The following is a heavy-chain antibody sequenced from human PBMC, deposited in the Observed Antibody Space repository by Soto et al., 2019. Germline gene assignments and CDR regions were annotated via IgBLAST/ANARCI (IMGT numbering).Heavy chain of an antibody. Sequence: GGSLRLSCAASGFTSSNYWMSWVRQAPGKGLEWVANIKQDGSEKYNVDSVKGRFTISRDYAKNSLYLQMNSLRAEDTAVYYCARGSTYDFWSGYIYYGLDVWGQGTTVTSP. CDR1: GFTSSNYW. V-gene: IGHV3-7*03. CDR3: ARGSTYDFWSGYIYYGLDV. CDR2: IKQDGSEK. J-gene: IGHJ6*02. D-gene: IGHD3-3*01.